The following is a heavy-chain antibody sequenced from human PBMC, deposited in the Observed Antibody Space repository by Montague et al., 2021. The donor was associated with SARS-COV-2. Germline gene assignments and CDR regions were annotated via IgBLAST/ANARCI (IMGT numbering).Heavy chain of an antibody. CDR3: ARESSSRYYDILTGYDYYYYMDV. J-gene: IGHJ6*03. Sequence: SLRLSCAASGFTFSSYAMHWVRQAPGKGLEWVAVISYDGSNKCYVDSVKGRFTISRDNSKNTLYLQMNSLRAEDTAVYYCARESSSRYYDILTGYDYYYYMDVWGKGTTVTVSS. V-gene: IGHV3-30*04. D-gene: IGHD3-9*01. CDR2: ISYDGSNK. CDR1: GFTFSSYA.